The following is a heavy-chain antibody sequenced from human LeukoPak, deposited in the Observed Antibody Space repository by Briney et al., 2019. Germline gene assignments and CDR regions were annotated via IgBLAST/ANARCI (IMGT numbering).Heavy chain of an antibody. Sequence: GGSLRLSCAASGFTVSTNYMSWVRQAPGKGLVWVSRINSDGSSTNYADSVKGRFTISRDNAKNTLYLQMNSLRAEDTAVYYCARGANVNVFDIWGQGTMVTVSS. CDR2: INSDGSST. V-gene: IGHV3-74*01. J-gene: IGHJ3*02. CDR1: GFTVSTNY. CDR3: ARGANVNVFDI.